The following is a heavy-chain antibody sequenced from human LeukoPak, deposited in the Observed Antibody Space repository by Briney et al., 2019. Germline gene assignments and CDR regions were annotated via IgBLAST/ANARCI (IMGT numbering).Heavy chain of an antibody. CDR1: GGSITNSY. CDR2: IYSSGTT. CDR3: VRGSSGWYSIDY. J-gene: IGHJ4*01. V-gene: IGHV4-4*07. D-gene: IGHD6-19*01. Sequence: SETLSLTCTVSGGSITNSYWSWLRQPVGKGLEWIGRIYSSGTTNYNPSLTGRVSISIDTSKNQFSLKLNSVTAADTAVYYCVRGSSGWYSIDYWGQGALVTVSS.